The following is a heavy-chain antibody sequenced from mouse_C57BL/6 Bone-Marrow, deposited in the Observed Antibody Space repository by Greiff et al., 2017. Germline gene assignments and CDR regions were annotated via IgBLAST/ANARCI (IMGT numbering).Heavy chain of an antibody. Sequence: EVKLVESGGGLVKPGGSLKLSCAASGFTFSSYAMSWVRQTPEKRLEWVATISDGGSYTYYPDNVKGRFTISRDNAKNNLYLQMNHLKSEDTAKXYCARGGITTVVASYAKEYWGSRTSGTGSS. J-gene: IGHJ4*01. D-gene: IGHD1-1*01. CDR1: GFTFSSYA. CDR2: ISDGGSYT. CDR3: ARGGITTVVASYAKEY. V-gene: IGHV5-4*03.